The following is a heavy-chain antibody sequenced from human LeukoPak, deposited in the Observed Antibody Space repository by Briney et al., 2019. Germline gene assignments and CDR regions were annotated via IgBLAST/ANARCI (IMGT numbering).Heavy chain of an antibody. Sequence: SETLSLACTVSGGSISSGGYYWSWIRQPPGKGLEWIGYIYHSGSTYYNPSLKSRVTISVDRSKNQFSLKLSSVTAADTAVYYCARNEFYDSSGYSDYWGQGTLVTVSS. D-gene: IGHD3-22*01. CDR3: ARNEFYDSSGYSDY. V-gene: IGHV4-30-2*01. CDR2: IYHSGST. CDR1: GGSISSGGYY. J-gene: IGHJ4*02.